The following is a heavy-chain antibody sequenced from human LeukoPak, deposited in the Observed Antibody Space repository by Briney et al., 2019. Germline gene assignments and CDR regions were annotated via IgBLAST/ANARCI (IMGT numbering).Heavy chain of an antibody. J-gene: IGHJ4*02. CDR3: ARPVWRRGLFDY. V-gene: IGHV4-34*01. Sequence: SETLSLTCTVSGGSITSYYWSWIRQPPGKGLEWIGEINHSGSTNYNPSLKSRVTISVDTSKNQFSLKLSSVTAADTAVYYCARPVWRRGLFDYWGQGTLVTVSS. CDR2: INHSGST. D-gene: IGHD2-8*01. CDR1: GGSITSYY.